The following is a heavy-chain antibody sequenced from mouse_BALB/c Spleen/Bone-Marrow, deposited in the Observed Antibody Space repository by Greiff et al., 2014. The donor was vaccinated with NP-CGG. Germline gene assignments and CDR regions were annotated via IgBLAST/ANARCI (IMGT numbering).Heavy chain of an antibody. CDR3: AREGGYYDALDF. CDR2: IYPYNGGT. CDR1: GYTFTDYN. D-gene: IGHD2-2*01. Sequence: VQLQQSGPELVKPGASVKISCKASGYTFTDYNMHWVKQSHGKSLEWIGYIYPYNGGTGYNQKFKSKATLTVDTSSSTAYMELRSLTSEDSAVYYCAREGGYYDALDFWGQGTSATVSS. J-gene: IGHJ4*01. V-gene: IGHV1S29*02.